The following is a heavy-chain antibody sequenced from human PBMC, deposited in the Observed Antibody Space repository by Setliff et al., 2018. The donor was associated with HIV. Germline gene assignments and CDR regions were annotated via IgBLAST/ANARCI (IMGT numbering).Heavy chain of an antibody. J-gene: IGHJ4*02. CDR1: GGTFSNYA. V-gene: IGHV1-69*13. CDR3: SRYPTTLMDYFHY. D-gene: IGHD2-15*01. CDR2: IIPIFGTG. Sequence: ASVKVSCKASGGTFSNYAISWVRQVPGQGLEWMGGIIPIFGTGMYAQKFQGRVTITADESTTTAYMELSSLRSEDTAVYYSSRYPTTLMDYFHYWGQGTLVTVSS.